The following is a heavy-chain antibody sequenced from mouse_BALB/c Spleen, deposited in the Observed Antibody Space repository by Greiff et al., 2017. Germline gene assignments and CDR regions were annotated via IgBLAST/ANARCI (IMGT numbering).Heavy chain of an antibody. CDR3: ARGGLGDY. CDR1: GFTFSSFG. V-gene: IGHV5-17*02. J-gene: IGHJ2*01. CDR2: ISSGSSTI. D-gene: IGHD3-1*01. Sequence: EVQVVESGGGLVQPGGSRKLSCAASGFTFSSFGMHWVRQAPEKGLEWVTYISSGSSTIYYADTVKGRFTISRDNPKNTLFLQMTSLRSEDTAMYYCARGGLGDYWGQGTTLTVSS.